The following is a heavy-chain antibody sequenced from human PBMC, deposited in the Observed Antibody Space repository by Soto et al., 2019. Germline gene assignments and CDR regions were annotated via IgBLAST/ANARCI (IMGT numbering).Heavy chain of an antibody. CDR1: GFTSSSYG. CDR3: ARVRASTFGGVIVNYYYYYGMDV. CDR2: IWYDGSNK. J-gene: IGHJ6*02. Sequence: PGGSLRLSCAASGFTSSSYGMHWVRQAPGKGLEWVAVIWYDGSNKYYADSVKGRFTISRDNSKNTLYLQMNSLRAEDTAVYYCARVRASTFGGVIVNYYYYYGMDVWGQGTTVTVSS. D-gene: IGHD3-16*02. V-gene: IGHV3-33*01.